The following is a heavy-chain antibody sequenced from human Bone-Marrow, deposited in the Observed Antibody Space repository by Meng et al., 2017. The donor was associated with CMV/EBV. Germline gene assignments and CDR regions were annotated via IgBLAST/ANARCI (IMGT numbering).Heavy chain of an antibody. CDR3: ARDIVARGAFDI. Sequence: ASVKVSCKASGYTFTGYYMHWVRQAPGQGLEWMGIINPSGGSTSYAQKFQGRVTMTRDTSTSTVYMELSSLRSEDTAVYYCARDIVARGAFDIWGQGTMVTVSS. CDR2: INPSGGST. J-gene: IGHJ3*02. V-gene: IGHV1-46*01. D-gene: IGHD3-22*01. CDR1: GYTFTGYY.